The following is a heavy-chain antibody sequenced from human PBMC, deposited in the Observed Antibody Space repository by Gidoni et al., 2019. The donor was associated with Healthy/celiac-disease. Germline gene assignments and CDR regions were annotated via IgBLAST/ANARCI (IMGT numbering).Heavy chain of an antibody. Sequence: QVQLVESGGGVVQPGRSLRLSCAASGCTFSSYGMHWVCQAPGKGLGWVAVIWYDGSNKYYADSVKGRFTISRDNSKNTLYLQMNSLRAEDTAVYYCARGFEVRFGELLLGFDYWGQGTLVTVSS. D-gene: IGHD3-10*01. J-gene: IGHJ4*02. CDR1: GCTFSSYG. CDR2: IWYDGSNK. CDR3: ARGFEVRFGELLLGFDY. V-gene: IGHV3-33*01.